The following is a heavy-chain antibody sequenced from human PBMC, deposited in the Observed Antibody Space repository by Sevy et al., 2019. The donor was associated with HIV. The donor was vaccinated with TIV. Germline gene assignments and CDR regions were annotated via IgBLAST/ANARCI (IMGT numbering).Heavy chain of an antibody. CDR1: GFTFSSYA. D-gene: IGHD3-10*01. CDR3: AKVLDYYGSGSYRY. V-gene: IGHV3-23*01. J-gene: IGHJ4*01. Sequence: GGSLRLSCAASGFTFSSYAMSWVRQAPGKGLEWVSAISGSGGSTYYADSVKGRFTISRDNSKNTLYLQMNSLRAEDTAVYYCAKVLDYYGSGSYRYWGQEPWSPSPQ. CDR2: ISGSGGST.